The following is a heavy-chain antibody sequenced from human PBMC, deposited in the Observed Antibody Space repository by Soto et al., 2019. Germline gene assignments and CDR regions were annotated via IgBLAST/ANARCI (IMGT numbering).Heavy chain of an antibody. CDR2: ISSSSSTI. V-gene: IGHV3-48*01. J-gene: IGHJ3*02. D-gene: IGHD6-13*01. CDR3: ARDGGGIAYVGRGPFDI. Sequence: EVQLVESGGGLVQPGGSLRLSCAASGFTFSSYSMNWVRQAPGKGLEWVSYISSSSSTIYYADSVKGRFTISRDNAKNSLYLQMKSQRAQYTGVYCLARDGGGIAYVGRGPFDIWGQGTMVTVSS. CDR1: GFTFSSYS.